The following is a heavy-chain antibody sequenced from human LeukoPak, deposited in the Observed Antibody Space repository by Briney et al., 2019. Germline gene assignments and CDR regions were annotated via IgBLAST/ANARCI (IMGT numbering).Heavy chain of an antibody. V-gene: IGHV1-24*01. CDR3: ATLPQAVVVPAAMIH. CDR1: GYTLTELS. CDR2: FDPEDGET. D-gene: IGHD2-2*01. J-gene: IGHJ4*02. Sequence: ASVKVSCKVSGYTLTELSMHWVRQAPGKGLEWMGGFDPEDGETIYAQKFQGRVTMTEDTSTDPAYMELSSLRSEDTAVYYCATLPQAVVVPAAMIHWGQGTLVTVSS.